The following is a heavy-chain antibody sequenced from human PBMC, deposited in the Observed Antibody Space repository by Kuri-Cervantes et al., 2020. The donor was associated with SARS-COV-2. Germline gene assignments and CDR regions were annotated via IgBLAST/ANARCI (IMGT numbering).Heavy chain of an antibody. V-gene: IGHV4-39*01. CDR2: IYYSGST. CDR3: ARGRETYYDFWSGPEPYYMDV. Sequence: SQTLSLTCAVSGGSISSSSYYWGWIRQPPGKGLEWIGSIYYSGSTYYNPSLKSRVTISVDTSKNQFSLKLSSVTAADTAVYYCARGRETYYDFWSGPEPYYMDVWGKGTTVTVSS. D-gene: IGHD3-3*01. CDR1: GGSISSSSYY. J-gene: IGHJ6*03.